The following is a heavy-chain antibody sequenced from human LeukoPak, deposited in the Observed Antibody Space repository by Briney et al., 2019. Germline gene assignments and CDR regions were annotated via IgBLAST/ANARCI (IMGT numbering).Heavy chain of an antibody. CDR3: ARVKYYYDSSGQDY. Sequence: SETLSLTCTVSGGSISSGDYYWSWIRHPPAKGLEWIGYIYYSGSTYYNPSLKSRVTISVDTSKNQFSLKLSSVTAADTAVYYCARVKYYYDSSGQDYWGQGTLVTVSS. CDR1: GGSISSGDYY. V-gene: IGHV4-30-4*01. D-gene: IGHD3-22*01. J-gene: IGHJ4*02. CDR2: IYYSGST.